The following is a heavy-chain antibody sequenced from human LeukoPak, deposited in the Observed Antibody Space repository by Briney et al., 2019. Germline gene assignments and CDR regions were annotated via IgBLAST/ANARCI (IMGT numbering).Heavy chain of an antibody. CDR3: ALTPYYYDSSGYYFY. CDR1: GGTFSSYA. CDR2: IIPILGIA. J-gene: IGHJ4*02. Sequence: RWASVKVSCKASGGTFSSYAISWVRQAPGQGLEWMGRIIPILGIANYAQKFQGRVTITADKSTSTAYTELSSLRSDDTAVYYCALTPYYYDSSGYYFYWGQGTLVTVSS. V-gene: IGHV1-69*04. D-gene: IGHD3-22*01.